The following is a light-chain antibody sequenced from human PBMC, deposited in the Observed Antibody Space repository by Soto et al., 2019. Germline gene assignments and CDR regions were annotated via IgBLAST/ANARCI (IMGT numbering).Light chain of an antibody. CDR2: DAS. V-gene: IGKV3D-11*01. Sequence: LTQSPATLSLSPGERATFSCTASEGISTYIAWYQQKPGHPPRLLMFDASRRATGIPPRFSGGGFGTQFTLTINNLEPDHFAVYYCQQRGESFDPGTRLEIK. CDR1: EGISTY. J-gene: IGKJ5*01. CDR3: QQRGES.